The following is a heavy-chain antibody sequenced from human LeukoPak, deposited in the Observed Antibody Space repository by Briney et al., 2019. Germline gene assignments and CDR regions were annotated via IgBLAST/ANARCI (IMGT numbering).Heavy chain of an antibody. CDR1: GFTFSDYY. CDR3: ARDREGGDFWSGYTFDY. J-gene: IGHJ4*02. D-gene: IGHD3-3*01. CDR2: ISSSGSTI. Sequence: GGSLSLSCAASGFTFSDYYLSWIRQAPGKGLEWVSYISSSGSTIYYADSVKGRFTISRDNAKNSLYLQMNSLRAEDTDVYYCARDREGGDFWSGYTFDYWGQGTLVTVSS. V-gene: IGHV3-11*01.